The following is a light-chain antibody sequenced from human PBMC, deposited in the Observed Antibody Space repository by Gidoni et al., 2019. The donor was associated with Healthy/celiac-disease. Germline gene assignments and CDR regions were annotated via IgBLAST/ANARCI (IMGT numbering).Light chain of an antibody. J-gene: IGKJ4*01. CDR2: DAS. CDR1: QDISNY. V-gene: IGKV1-33*01. Sequence: DIQMTQSPSSLSASVGDRVTITCQASQDISNYLNWYQQKPGKAPKRLIYDASNLETRVPSRFSGSGSGTDFTFTISSLQPEDSATYYCQQYDNLPLTFGGGTKVEIK. CDR3: QQYDNLPLT.